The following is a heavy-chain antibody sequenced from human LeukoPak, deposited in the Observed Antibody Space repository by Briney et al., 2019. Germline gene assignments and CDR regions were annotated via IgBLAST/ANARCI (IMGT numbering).Heavy chain of an antibody. D-gene: IGHD1-26*01. J-gene: IGHJ4*02. CDR1: GGSISSGGYY. V-gene: IGHV4-31*03. CDR2: IYYSGST. Sequence: SETLSLTCTVSGGSISSGGYYWSWIRQHPGKGLEWIGYIYYSGSTYYNPSLKSRITISVDTSKNQFSLKLSSVTAADTAVYYCARDSPPIGNFDYWGQGTLVTVSS. CDR3: ARDSPPIGNFDY.